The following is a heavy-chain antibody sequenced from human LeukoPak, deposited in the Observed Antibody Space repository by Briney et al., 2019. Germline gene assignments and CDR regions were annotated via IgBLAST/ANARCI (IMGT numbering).Heavy chain of an antibody. CDR2: IYYSGST. CDR1: GGSISSYY. Sequence: PSETLSLTCTVSGGSISSYYWSWIRQPPGKGLEWIGYIYYSGSTNYNPSPKSRVTISVDTSKNQFSLKLSSVTAADTAVYYCASHVDTAMVTDYWGQGTLVTVSS. J-gene: IGHJ4*02. D-gene: IGHD5-18*01. V-gene: IGHV4-59*01. CDR3: ASHVDTAMVTDY.